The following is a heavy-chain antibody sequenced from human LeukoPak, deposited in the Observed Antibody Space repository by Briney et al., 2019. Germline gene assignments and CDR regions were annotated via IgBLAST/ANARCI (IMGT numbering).Heavy chain of an antibody. J-gene: IGHJ4*02. D-gene: IGHD3-10*01. Sequence: PGGSLRLSCAASGFTFSSYSMNWVRQAPGKGLEWVSSISSSSSYIYYADSVKGRFTISRDNAKNSLYLQMNSLRAADTAVYYCAKDLNAGESTNWGQGTLVTVSS. CDR3: AKDLNAGESTN. CDR1: GFTFSSYS. CDR2: ISSSSSYI. V-gene: IGHV3-21*04.